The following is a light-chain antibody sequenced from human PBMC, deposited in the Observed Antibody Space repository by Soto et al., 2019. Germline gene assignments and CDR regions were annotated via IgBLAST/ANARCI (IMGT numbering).Light chain of an antibody. V-gene: IGLV2-23*02. CDR1: SSDVGSYNL. Sequence: QSVLTQPASVSGSPGQSITISCTGTSSDVGSYNLVSWYQQHPGKAPKLMIYEVSKRPSGVSNRFSGSKSGNTASLTISELQAEDEADYYCCSYAGSSTFDVVFGGGTKLTVL. CDR2: EVS. CDR3: CSYAGSSTFDVV. J-gene: IGLJ2*01.